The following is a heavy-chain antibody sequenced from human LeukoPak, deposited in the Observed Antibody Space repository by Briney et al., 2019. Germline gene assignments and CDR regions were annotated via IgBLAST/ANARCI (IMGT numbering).Heavy chain of an antibody. CDR2: INDSGTI. CDR3: ARRWNYGRNYYIDV. CDR1: GGSFSNYY. Sequence: PSETLSLTCAVYGGSFSNYYWSGIRQSPGKGLEWIGEINDSGTINYNPSLMSRVTVSVDKSKNQFSLKLSSATAADTAVYYCARRWNYGRNYYIDVWGKGATVSVSS. V-gene: IGHV4-34*01. D-gene: IGHD1-7*01. J-gene: IGHJ6*03.